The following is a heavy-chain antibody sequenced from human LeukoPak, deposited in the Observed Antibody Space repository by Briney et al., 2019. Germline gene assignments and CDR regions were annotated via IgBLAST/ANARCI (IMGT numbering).Heavy chain of an antibody. CDR1: GFTFSSYG. V-gene: IGHV3-30*03. J-gene: IGHJ4*02. CDR3: ATAPGYNADY. D-gene: IGHD5-24*01. CDR2: ISYDGSKK. Sequence: PGGSLRLSCAASGFTFSSYGMHWVRQAPGKGLEWVAVISYDGSKKYYADSVKGRFTISRDNSKNTLYLQMNSLRAEDTAVYYCATAPGYNADYWGQGTLVTVSS.